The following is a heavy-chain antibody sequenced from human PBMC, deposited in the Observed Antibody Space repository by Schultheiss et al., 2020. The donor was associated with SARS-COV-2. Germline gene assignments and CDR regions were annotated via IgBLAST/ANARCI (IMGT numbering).Heavy chain of an antibody. D-gene: IGHD1-7*01. V-gene: IGHV4-61*02. J-gene: IGHJ6*02. CDR2: IYTSGST. CDR1: GGSISSGSYY. Sequence: SETLSLTCTVSGGSISSGSYYWSWIRQPAGKGLEWIGRIYTSGSTNYNPSLKSRVTISVDTSKNQFSLELSSVTAADTAVYYCARGNWNYSHSYYYYGMDVWGQGTTVTVSS. CDR3: ARGNWNYSHSYYYYGMDV.